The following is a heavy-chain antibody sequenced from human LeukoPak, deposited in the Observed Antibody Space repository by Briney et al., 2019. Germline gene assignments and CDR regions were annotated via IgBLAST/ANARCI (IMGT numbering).Heavy chain of an antibody. CDR3: ARPGEQLVGPDAFDI. V-gene: IGHV5-51*01. Sequence: GESLKISCKGSGYSFTSYWIGWVRQMPGKGLEWMGIIYPGDSETRYSPSFQGQVTISADKSISTAYLQWSSLKASDTAMYYCARPGEQLVGPDAFDIWGQGTMVAVSS. D-gene: IGHD6-6*01. CDR2: IYPGDSET. CDR1: GYSFTSYW. J-gene: IGHJ3*02.